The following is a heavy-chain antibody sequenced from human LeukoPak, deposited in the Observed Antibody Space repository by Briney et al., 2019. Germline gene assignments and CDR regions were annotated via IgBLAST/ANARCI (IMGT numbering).Heavy chain of an antibody. D-gene: IGHD3-3*01. V-gene: IGHV1-69*13. Sequence: ASVKVSCKASGGTFSSYAISWVRQAPGQGLEWMGGIIPIFGTANYAQKFQGRVTITADESTSTAYMELSSLRSEDTAVYYCARGRRITIFGVVTLPPDYWGQGTLVTVSS. CDR2: IIPIFGTA. CDR1: GGTFSSYA. J-gene: IGHJ4*02. CDR3: ARGRRITIFGVVTLPPDY.